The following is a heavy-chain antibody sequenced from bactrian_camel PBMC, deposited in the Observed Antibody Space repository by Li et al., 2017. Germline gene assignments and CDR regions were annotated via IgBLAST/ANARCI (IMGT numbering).Heavy chain of an antibody. D-gene: IGHD6*01. J-gene: IGHJ4*01. CDR3: AAVRPFSPGCQYGGTLTEYEYIY. Sequence: QVQLVESGGGSVQAGGSLRLSCAASGWTYSRYCMAWFRQAPGKEREWVAAIDSDGETRYVDSVKGRFTISKDNAKNTLYLQMNGLKPEDTAMYYCAAVRPFSPGCQYGGTLTEYEYIYWGQGTQVTVS. CDR2: IDSDGET. CDR1: GWTYSRYC. V-gene: IGHV3S26*01.